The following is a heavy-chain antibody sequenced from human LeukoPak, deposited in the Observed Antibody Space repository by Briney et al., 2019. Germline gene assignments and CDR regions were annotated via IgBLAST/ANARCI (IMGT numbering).Heavy chain of an antibody. CDR2: IYYSGYT. J-gene: IGHJ6*03. CDR1: GGSISSYY. CDR3: ARETSQKGAHYMDV. V-gene: IGHV4-59*01. D-gene: IGHD3-16*01. Sequence: SETLSLICTVSGGSISSYYWSWIRQPPGKGLKWIGNIYYSGYTTYSPSLRSRVTISVDTSKNQFSLKLSSVTAADTAVYYCARETSQKGAHYMDVWGKGTTITISS.